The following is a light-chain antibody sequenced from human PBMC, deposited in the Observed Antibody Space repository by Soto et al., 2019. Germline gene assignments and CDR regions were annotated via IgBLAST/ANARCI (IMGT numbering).Light chain of an antibody. CDR1: QRIRSN. Sequence: EIVMTQSPAPLSVSPGGRAILPCRASQRIRSNLDWYQQKPGQGXRXXFYGASARATGVPARFSASGSETELTITISSLQSEDFEVYVCQHYHDWPLTFGQGTRLEIK. CDR2: GAS. J-gene: IGKJ5*01. CDR3: QHYHDWPLT. V-gene: IGKV3-15*01.